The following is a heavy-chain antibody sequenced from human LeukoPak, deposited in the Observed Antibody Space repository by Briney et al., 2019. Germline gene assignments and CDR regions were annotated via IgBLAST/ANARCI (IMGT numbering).Heavy chain of an antibody. V-gene: IGHV5-51*01. CDR2: IYPGDSDT. Sequence: GESLKISCKGSGYSFTSYWIGWVRQMPGKGLEWMGIIYPGDSDTRYSPSFQGQVTISADKSISTAYLQWSSLKASDTVMYYCAAAPYYYGSGSEPFDYWGQGTLVTVSS. J-gene: IGHJ4*02. CDR1: GYSFTSYW. CDR3: AAAPYYYGSGSEPFDY. D-gene: IGHD3-10*01.